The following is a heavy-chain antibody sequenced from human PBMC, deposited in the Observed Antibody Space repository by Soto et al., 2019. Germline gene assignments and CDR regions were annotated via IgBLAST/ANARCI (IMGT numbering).Heavy chain of an antibody. V-gene: IGHV2-26*01. CDR3: AWTRDFWSGYYYFDY. J-gene: IGHJ4*02. CDR1: GFSLSNARMG. Sequence: QVTLKESGPVLVKPTETLTLTCTVSGFSLSNARMGVSWIRQPPGKALEWLAHIFSNDEKSYSTSLKSRLTISKDTSKSQVVLTMTNMDPVDTATYYCAWTRDFWSGYYYFDYWGQGTLVTVSS. CDR2: IFSNDEK. D-gene: IGHD3-3*01.